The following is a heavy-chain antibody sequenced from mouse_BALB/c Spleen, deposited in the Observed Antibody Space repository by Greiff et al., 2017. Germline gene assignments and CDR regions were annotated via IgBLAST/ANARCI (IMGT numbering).Heavy chain of an antibody. D-gene: IGHD2-1*01. Sequence: GQLQQSGAELVRSGASVKLSCTASGFNIKDYYMHWVKQRPEQGLEWIGWIDPENGDTEYAPKFQGKATMTADTSSNTAYLQLSSLTSEDTAVYYCNTGNYWGNYWGQGTTLTVSS. J-gene: IGHJ2*01. CDR3: NTGNYWGNY. CDR1: GFNIKDYY. CDR2: IDPENGDT. V-gene: IGHV14-4*02.